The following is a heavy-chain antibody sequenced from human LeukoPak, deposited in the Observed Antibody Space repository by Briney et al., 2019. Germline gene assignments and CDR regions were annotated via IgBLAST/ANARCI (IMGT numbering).Heavy chain of an antibody. D-gene: IGHD6-19*01. J-gene: IGHJ4*02. CDR1: GFNFGLYA. CDR3: AKDAFRTSGWYYFDY. Sequence: PGGSLTLSCAASGFNFGLYAMSWVRQAPGKGLEWVSATVDSGGSTYYADSVKGRFTISRDNSKNTLYLQMNSLRAEDTAIYYCAKDAFRTSGWYYFDYWGQGTLVAVSS. V-gene: IGHV3-23*01. CDR2: TVDSGGST.